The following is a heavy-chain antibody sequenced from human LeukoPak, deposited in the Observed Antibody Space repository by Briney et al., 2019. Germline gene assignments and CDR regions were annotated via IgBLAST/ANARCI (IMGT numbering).Heavy chain of an antibody. Sequence: GESLKISCKGSGYSFTSYWIGWVRQMPGKGLEWMGIFYPGDSDTRYSPSFQGQVTISADKSISTAYLQWSSLKASDTAMYYCASSPNRLCSGGSCYSLWGQGTLVTVSS. J-gene: IGHJ4*02. V-gene: IGHV5-51*01. CDR3: ASSPNRLCSGGSCYSL. D-gene: IGHD2-15*01. CDR2: FYPGDSDT. CDR1: GYSFTSYW.